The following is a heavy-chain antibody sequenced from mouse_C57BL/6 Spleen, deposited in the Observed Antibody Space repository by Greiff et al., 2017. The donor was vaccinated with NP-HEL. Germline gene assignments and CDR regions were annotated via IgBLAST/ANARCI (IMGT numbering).Heavy chain of an antibody. J-gene: IGHJ1*03. D-gene: IGHD2-1*01. CDR3: AIIYYGNYHWYFDV. Sequence: EVKLMESGPGLVKPSQSLSLTCSVTGYSITSGYYWNWIRQFPGNKLEWMGYISYDGSNNYNPSLKNRISITRDTSKNQFFLKLNSVTTEDTATYYCAIIYYGNYHWYFDVWGTGTTVTVSS. V-gene: IGHV3-6*01. CDR2: ISYDGSN. CDR1: GYSITSGYY.